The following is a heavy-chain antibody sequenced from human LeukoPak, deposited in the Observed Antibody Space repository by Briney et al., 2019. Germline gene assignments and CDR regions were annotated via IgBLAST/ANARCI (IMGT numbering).Heavy chain of an antibody. CDR1: GGTFNNFA. D-gene: IGHD3-3*01. Sequence: ASVTVSCKVSGGTFNNFALSWVRQAPGQGLEWMGGIIPIFGTANYAQKFQGRVTITADESTSTAYMELSSLRSEDTAVYYCARGPRFLEWLSEYYFDYWGQGTLVTVSS. CDR2: IIPIFGTA. CDR3: ARGPRFLEWLSEYYFDY. J-gene: IGHJ4*02. V-gene: IGHV1-69*13.